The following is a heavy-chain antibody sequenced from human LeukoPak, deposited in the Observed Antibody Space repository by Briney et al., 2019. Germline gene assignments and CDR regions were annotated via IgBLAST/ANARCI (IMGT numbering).Heavy chain of an antibody. J-gene: IGHJ4*02. CDR2: IRFNGN. CDR3: ARENWDFDF. Sequence: GGSLRLSCAASGFTFSNYAIHWVRQAPGKGLEWVASIRFNGNFYADYVKGRFTISRDNSKSTVSLQMDTLRTEDTALYYCARENWDFDFWGEGTLVTVSS. CDR1: GFTFSNYA. V-gene: IGHV3-30*02. D-gene: IGHD7-27*01.